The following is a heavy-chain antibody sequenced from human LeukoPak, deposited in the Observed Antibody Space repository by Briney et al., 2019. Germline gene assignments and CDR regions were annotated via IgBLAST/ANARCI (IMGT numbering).Heavy chain of an antibody. Sequence: GGSLRLSCAASGFIFSSYAMHWVRQAPGKGLEWVAVISYDGSNKYYADSVKGRFTISRDNSKNTLDLQMNSLRVEDTAVYYCASPDSGYDSSVADYWGQGTLITVSS. CDR2: ISYDGSNK. J-gene: IGHJ4*02. CDR1: GFIFSSYA. D-gene: IGHD5-12*01. V-gene: IGHV3-30-3*01. CDR3: ASPDSGYDSSVADY.